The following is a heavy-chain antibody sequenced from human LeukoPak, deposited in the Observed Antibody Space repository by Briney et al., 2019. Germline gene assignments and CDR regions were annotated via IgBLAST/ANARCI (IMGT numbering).Heavy chain of an antibody. CDR1: GFTFSSYW. V-gene: IGHV3-7*03. CDR2: IKQDGSEK. Sequence: PGGSLRLSCAASGFTFSSYWMRWVRQAPGKGLEWVANIKQDGSEKNYVDSVKGRFTISRDNAKNSLYLQMNSLRSEDTAFYYCAKATYSTSPGYYFDYWGQGTLVTVSS. D-gene: IGHD6-6*01. CDR3: AKATYSTSPGYYFDY. J-gene: IGHJ4*02.